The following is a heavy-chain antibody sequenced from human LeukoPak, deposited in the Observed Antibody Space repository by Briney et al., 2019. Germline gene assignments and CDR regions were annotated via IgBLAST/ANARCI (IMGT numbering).Heavy chain of an antibody. CDR3: ARSHSSGRIIDY. CDR1: GGSISSYY. J-gene: IGHJ4*02. D-gene: IGHD6-19*01. CDR2: IYYSGIT. V-gene: IGHV4-59*01. Sequence: SETLSLTCTVSGGSISSYYWSWIRQPPGKGLEWIGYIYYSGITNYNPSLKSRVTMSVDTSKNQFSLKLSSVTAADTAVYYCARSHSSGRIIDYWGQGTLVTVSS.